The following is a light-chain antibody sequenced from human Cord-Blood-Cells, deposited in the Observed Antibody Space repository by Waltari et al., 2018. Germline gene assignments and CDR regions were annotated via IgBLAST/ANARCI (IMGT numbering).Light chain of an antibody. J-gene: IGKJ4*01. CDR3: QQYDNLPLT. V-gene: IGKV1-33*01. CDR1: QDISNY. Sequence: DIQMTQSPSSLSASVEDRVTITCQASQDISNYLNWYQLKPGKAPKLLIYDASNLETGVPSRFSGSGSGTDFTFTISSLQPEDIATYYCQQYDNLPLTFGGGTKVEIK. CDR2: DAS.